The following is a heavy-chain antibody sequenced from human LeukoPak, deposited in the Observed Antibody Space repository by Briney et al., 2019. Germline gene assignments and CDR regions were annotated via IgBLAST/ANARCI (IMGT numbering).Heavy chain of an antibody. Sequence: PGGSLRLSCAASGFIFSSYAMSWVRQAPGKGLEWVSTVSGSGGTTYYVDSVKGRFTISRDNSKNTLYLQMNSLRAEDTAVYYCAKGPMVITNNWFDHWGQGTQVTVSS. D-gene: IGHD3-22*01. V-gene: IGHV3-23*01. CDR1: GFIFSSYA. J-gene: IGHJ5*02. CDR2: VSGSGGTT. CDR3: AKGPMVITNNWFDH.